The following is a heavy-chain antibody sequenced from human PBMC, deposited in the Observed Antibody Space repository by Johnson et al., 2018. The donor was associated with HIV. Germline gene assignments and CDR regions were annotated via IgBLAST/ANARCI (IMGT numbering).Heavy chain of an antibody. J-gene: IGHJ3*02. CDR1: GFTFDDYG. D-gene: IGHD3-22*01. Sequence: QVQLVESGGSMVRPGGSPRLSCAVSGFTFDDYGMSWVRQAPGKGLEWVAVISYDGSNKYYADSVKGRFTISRDNSKNTRYLQMNRLRAEETAVYYCAKGLVSSGFGVFDIWGQGTMVTVSS. CDR2: ISYDGSNK. V-gene: IGHV3-30*18. CDR3: AKGLVSSGFGVFDI.